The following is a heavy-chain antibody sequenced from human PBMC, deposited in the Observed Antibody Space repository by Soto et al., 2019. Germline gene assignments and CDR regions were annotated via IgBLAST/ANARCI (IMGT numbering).Heavy chain of an antibody. CDR3: ARDPPATRHGMDV. J-gene: IGHJ6*02. Sequence: PGGSLRLAGAASEFTFSSNYMSWVRQAPGKGLEWVSVIYSGGSTYYADSVRGRFTISRDNSKNTLYLQMKSLRAEDTAVYYCARDPPATRHGMDVWGQGTTVTVSS. CDR2: IYSGGST. V-gene: IGHV3-53*01. CDR1: EFTFSSNY.